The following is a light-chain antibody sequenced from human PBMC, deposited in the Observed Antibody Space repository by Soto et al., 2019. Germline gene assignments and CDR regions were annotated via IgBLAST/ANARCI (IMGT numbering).Light chain of an antibody. CDR1: SPNIGAGYD. J-gene: IGLJ2*01. CDR3: QSYDSSLSGVV. CDR2: GNS. Sequence: QSVLTQPPSVSGAPGQRVTISCTGSSPNIGAGYDVHWYQQLPGTAPKLLIYGNSNRPSGVPDRFSGSKSGTSASLAITGLQAEDEAVYYCQSYDSSLSGVVFGGGTKVTVL. V-gene: IGLV1-40*01.